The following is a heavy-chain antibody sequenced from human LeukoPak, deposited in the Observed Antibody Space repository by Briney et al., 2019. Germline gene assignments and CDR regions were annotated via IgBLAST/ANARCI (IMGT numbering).Heavy chain of an antibody. CDR3: ARDTSFSFPAGVDAFDI. CDR2: ISAYNGNT. J-gene: IGHJ3*02. Sequence: ASVKVSCKASGYTFTSYGINWVRQAPGQGLEWMGWISAYNGNTNYAQKLQGRVTMTTDTSTSTAYMELRSLRSDDTAVYYCARDTSFSFPAGVDAFDIWGQGTMVTVSS. D-gene: IGHD6-19*01. V-gene: IGHV1-18*01. CDR1: GYTFTSYG.